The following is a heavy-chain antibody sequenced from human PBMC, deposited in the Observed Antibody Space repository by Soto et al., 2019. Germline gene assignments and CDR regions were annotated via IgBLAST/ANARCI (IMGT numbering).Heavy chain of an antibody. Sequence: QVQLVESGGGVVQPGRSLRLSCAASGFTFSSYAMQWVRQAPGKGLEWVAVISYDGSNKYYADSLKGRFTFSRDNFENTLYLQMNSLRAEDTAVYFWARPDYGSVSYPGYWGQGTLVTVSS. CDR2: ISYDGSNK. D-gene: IGHD3-10*01. CDR3: ARPDYGSVSYPGY. V-gene: IGHV3-30-3*01. CDR1: GFTFSSYA. J-gene: IGHJ4*02.